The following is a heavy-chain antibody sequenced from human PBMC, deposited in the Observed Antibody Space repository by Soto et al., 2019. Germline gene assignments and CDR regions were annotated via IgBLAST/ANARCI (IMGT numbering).Heavy chain of an antibody. CDR3: ARDSKELVVTSYYYYGMDV. CDR2: IWYDGSNK. V-gene: IGHV3-33*01. J-gene: IGHJ6*02. D-gene: IGHD6-6*01. Sequence: GGSLRLSCAASGFTFSSYGMHWVRQAPGKGLEWVAVIWYDGSNKYYADSVKGRFTITRDNSKNTLYLQMNSLRAEDTAVYYCARDSKELVVTSYYYYGMDVWGQGTTVTVSS. CDR1: GFTFSSYG.